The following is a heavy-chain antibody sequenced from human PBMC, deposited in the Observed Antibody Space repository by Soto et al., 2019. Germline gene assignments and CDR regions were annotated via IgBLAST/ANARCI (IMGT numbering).Heavy chain of an antibody. CDR2: TSYSGST. CDR3: ARVLTGSSLFDY. D-gene: IGHD1-26*01. V-gene: IGHV4-59*01. J-gene: IGHJ4*02. Sequence: SETLSLTCTVSGGSISSDYWSWIRQPPGKGLEWIGYTSYSGSTNYNPSLKSLVTISVDTSKNEFSLKLSSVTAADTAVYYCARVLTGSSLFDYWGQGTLVTVSS. CDR1: GGSISSDY.